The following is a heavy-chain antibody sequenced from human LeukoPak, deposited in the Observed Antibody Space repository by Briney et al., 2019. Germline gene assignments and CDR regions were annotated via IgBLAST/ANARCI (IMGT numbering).Heavy chain of an antibody. CDR3: ARDSDDSSGYWPSYGMDV. D-gene: IGHD3-22*01. CDR2: ISSSSSYI. J-gene: IGHJ6*02. V-gene: IGHV3-21*01. CDR1: GFTFSSYS. Sequence: PGGSLRLSCAASGFTFSSYSMNWVRQAPGKGLEWVSSISSSSSYIYYADSAKGRFTISRDNAKNSLYLQMNSLRAEDTAVYYCARDSDDSSGYWPSYGMDVWGQGTTVTVSS.